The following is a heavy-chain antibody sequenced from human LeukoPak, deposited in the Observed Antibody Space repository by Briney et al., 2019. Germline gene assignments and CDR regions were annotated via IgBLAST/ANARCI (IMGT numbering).Heavy chain of an antibody. J-gene: IGHJ4*02. CDR3: ASQYYYDSSGYDY. CDR2: IYYSGST. D-gene: IGHD3-22*01. CDR1: GGSISSYY. V-gene: IGHV4-59*01. Sequence: SETSSLTCSVAGGSISSYYWSWIRQPPGKGLVSFGYIYYSGSTNYTPSLKSRVTISVDTSKNQFSLKLSSVTAADTAVYYCASQYYYDSSGYDYWGQGTLVTVSS.